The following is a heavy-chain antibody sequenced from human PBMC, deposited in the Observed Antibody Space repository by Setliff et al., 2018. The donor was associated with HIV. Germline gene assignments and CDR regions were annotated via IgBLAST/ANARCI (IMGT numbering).Heavy chain of an antibody. CDR3: ARSIYGSGTYPLDI. J-gene: IGHJ4*02. Sequence: SETLSLTCTVSGGSISSDDHYWSWIRQPPGKGLEWIGYIYHTGATYYKSSLESRLTISVDTSKNQFSLKLNSVTAADTAVYYCARSIYGSGTYPLDIWGPGILVTVSS. CDR1: GGSISSDDHY. D-gene: IGHD3-10*01. CDR2: IYHTGAT. V-gene: IGHV4-30-4*01.